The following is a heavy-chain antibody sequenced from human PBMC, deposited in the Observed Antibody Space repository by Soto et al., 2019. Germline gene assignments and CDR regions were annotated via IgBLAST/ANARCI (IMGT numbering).Heavy chain of an antibody. CDR2: ISYDGSNK. CDR3: ARDYYYASSGYYWELGYYYYGMDV. V-gene: IGHV3-30-3*01. Sequence: QVQLVESGGGVVQPGRSLRLSCAASGFTFSSYAMHWVRQAPGKGLEWVAVISYDGSNKYYADSVKGRFTISRDNSKNTLYLQMNSLRAEDTAVYYCARDYYYASSGYYWELGYYYYGMDVWGQGTTVTVSS. D-gene: IGHD3-22*01. J-gene: IGHJ6*02. CDR1: GFTFSSYA.